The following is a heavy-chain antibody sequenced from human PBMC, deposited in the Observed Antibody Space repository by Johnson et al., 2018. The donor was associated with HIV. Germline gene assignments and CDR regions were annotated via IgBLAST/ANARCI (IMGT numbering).Heavy chain of an antibody. V-gene: IGHV3-30*02. Sequence: VQLVESGGGVVQPGGSLRLSCAASGFTFSSYGMHWVRQAPGKGLEWVAFIRYDGSNKYYADSMKGRFTISRDNSKNTLYLQMNSLRAEDTAVYYCARGEYVWGSFDVFDIWGQGTMVTVSS. D-gene: IGHD3-16*01. J-gene: IGHJ3*02. CDR3: ARGEYVWGSFDVFDI. CDR1: GFTFSSYG. CDR2: IRYDGSNK.